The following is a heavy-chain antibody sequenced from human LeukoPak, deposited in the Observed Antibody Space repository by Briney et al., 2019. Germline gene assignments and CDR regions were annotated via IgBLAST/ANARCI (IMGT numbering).Heavy chain of an antibody. CDR2: INHSGST. CDR3: ARAKSGGYGLIDY. CDR1: GGSFSGYY. Sequence: SETLSLTCAVYGGSFSGYYWSWIRQPPGKGLEWIGEINHSGSTNYNPSLKSRVTISVDTSKNQFSLKLSSVTAADTAVYYCARAKSGGYGLIDYWGQGTRVTVSS. J-gene: IGHJ4*02. D-gene: IGHD1-26*01. V-gene: IGHV4-34*01.